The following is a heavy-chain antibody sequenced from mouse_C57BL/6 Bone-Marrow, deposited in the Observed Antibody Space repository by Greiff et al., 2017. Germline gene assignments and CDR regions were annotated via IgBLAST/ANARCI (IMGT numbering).Heavy chain of an antibody. CDR2: IGPGSGST. J-gene: IGHJ2*01. V-gene: IGHV1-77*01. Sequence: QVQLQQSGAELVKPGASVKISCKASGYTFTDYYITWVQQRPGQGLEWIGKIGPGSGSTYYNEKFKGKATLTADKSSSTAYIQLSSLTLEDSAVYFCAIITTVDFDYWGKGTTLTVSS. CDR1: GYTFTDYY. D-gene: IGHD1-1*01. CDR3: AIITTVDFDY.